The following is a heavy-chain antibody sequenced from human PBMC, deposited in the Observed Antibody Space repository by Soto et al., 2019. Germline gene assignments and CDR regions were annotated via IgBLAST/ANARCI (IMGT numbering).Heavy chain of an antibody. CDR2: IYYSGST. J-gene: IGHJ4*02. Sequence: SETLSLTCTVSGGSISSSSYYWGWIRQPPGKGLEWIGSIYYSGSTYYNPSLKSRVTISVDTSKNQFSLKLSSVTAADTAVYYCARRSRDCSGGSCYPFFDYWGQGTLVTVSS. D-gene: IGHD2-15*01. V-gene: IGHV4-39*01. CDR1: GGSISSSSYY. CDR3: ARRSRDCSGGSCYPFFDY.